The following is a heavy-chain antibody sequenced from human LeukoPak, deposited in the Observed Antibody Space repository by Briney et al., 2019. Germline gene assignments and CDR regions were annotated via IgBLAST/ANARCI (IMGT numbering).Heavy chain of an antibody. Sequence: PGGSLRLSCAASGFIFSRSWMSWVRQAPGKGLEWVSYISSTGSTIYYADSVKGRFTIFRDNAKNSLYLQMNSLRAEDTAVYYCARDMYYYDSSGYYYGGYAFDIWGQGTMVNVPS. CDR1: GFIFSRSW. V-gene: IGHV3-48*03. CDR2: ISSTGSTI. D-gene: IGHD3-22*01. J-gene: IGHJ3*02. CDR3: ARDMYYYDSSGYYYGGYAFDI.